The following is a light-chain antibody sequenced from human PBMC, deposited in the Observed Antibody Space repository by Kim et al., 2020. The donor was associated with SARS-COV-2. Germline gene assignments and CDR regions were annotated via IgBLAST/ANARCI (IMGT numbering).Light chain of an antibody. CDR2: YDG. CDR1: NIGNKG. Sequence: SYELTQPPSVSLSPGKTARITCGGDNIGNKGVHWYQQKPGQAPILVISYDGDRPSGFPERFSGSNSGWTATLIITRVEGADEADYYCQVWAGKRHHWVFG. V-gene: IGLV3-21*04. CDR3: QVWAGKRHHWV. J-gene: IGLJ3*02.